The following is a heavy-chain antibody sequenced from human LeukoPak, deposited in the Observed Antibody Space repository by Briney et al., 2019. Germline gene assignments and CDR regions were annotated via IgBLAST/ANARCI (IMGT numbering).Heavy chain of an antibody. CDR1: GFTVSSNY. CDR2: IYSGGST. D-gene: IGHD2-15*01. CDR3: ASQGYCSGGSCYSIGLYYYYYGMDV. Sequence: GGSLRLSCAASGFTVSSNYMSWVRQAPGKGLEWVSVIYSGGSTYYADSVKGRFTISRDNSKNTLYLQMNSLRAEDTAVYYCASQGYCSGGSCYSIGLYYYYYGMDVWGQGTTVTVSS. J-gene: IGHJ6*02. V-gene: IGHV3-66*04.